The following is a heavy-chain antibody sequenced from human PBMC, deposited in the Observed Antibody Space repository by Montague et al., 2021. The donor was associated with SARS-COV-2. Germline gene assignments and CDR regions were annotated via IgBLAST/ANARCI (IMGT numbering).Heavy chain of an antibody. CDR1: GGSISSGGYS. CDR3: ARGSMVRGGKVYYGVDV. D-gene: IGHD3-10*01. Sequence: TLSLTCAVSGGSISSGGYSWNWIRQPPGKGLERIGYIYHSGSTYYXPSLKSRVTISLDSSKNQFSLNLTSVTAADTAVYYCARGSMVRGGKVYYGVDVWGQGTTVTVSS. J-gene: IGHJ6*02. V-gene: IGHV4-30-2*01. CDR2: IYHSGST.